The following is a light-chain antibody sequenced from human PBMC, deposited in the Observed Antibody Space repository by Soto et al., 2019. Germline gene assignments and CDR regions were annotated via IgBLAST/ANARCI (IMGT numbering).Light chain of an antibody. J-gene: IGKJ1*01. V-gene: IGKV1-27*01. Sequence: DIQMTQSPSSLSTSAGDRVPITCRASQDISNYLAWYQQNPGKAPKFLIYAASILQSEVPSRFSGGGSGTDCALTISSLQPEDVATYYCQTYISDPPTFGQGTKVAIK. CDR1: QDISNY. CDR3: QTYISDPPT. CDR2: AAS.